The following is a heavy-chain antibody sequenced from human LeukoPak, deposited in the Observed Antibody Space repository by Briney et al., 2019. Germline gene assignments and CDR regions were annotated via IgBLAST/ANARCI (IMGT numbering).Heavy chain of an antibody. V-gene: IGHV4-61*02. CDR3: ARAEWFGELWYAFDI. CDR2: IYTSGST. D-gene: IGHD3-10*01. Sequence: SQTLSLTCTVSGGSISSGSYYWSWIRQPAGKGLEWIGRIYTSGSTNYNPSLKSRVTISVDTSKNQFSLKLSSVTAADTAVYYCARAEWFGELWYAFDIWGQGTMVTVSS. CDR1: GGSISSGSYY. J-gene: IGHJ3*02.